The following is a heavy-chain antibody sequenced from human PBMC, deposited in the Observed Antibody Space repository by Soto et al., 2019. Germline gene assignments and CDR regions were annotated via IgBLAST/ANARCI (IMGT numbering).Heavy chain of an antibody. CDR3: ARDQSSSPDFXDY. D-gene: IGHD6-6*01. CDR2: IYHTGRT. V-gene: IGHV4-30-4*01. CDR1: GASISSDDYY. Sequence: QVQLQESGPGLVKPSQTLSLTCNVSGASISSDDYYWTWIRQPPGKGLEWIGYIYHTGRTSYNPALRSRLTISIDRSKNQFSLTLSSVSAADTXXXYCARDQSSSPDFXDYWGQGTLVTVSS. J-gene: IGHJ4*02.